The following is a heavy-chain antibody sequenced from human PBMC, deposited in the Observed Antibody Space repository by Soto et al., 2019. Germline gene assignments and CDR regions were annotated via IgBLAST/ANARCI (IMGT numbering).Heavy chain of an antibody. Sequence: GGSLRLSCAASGFTFNNYWMHWVRQAPGKGLVWVSRINTEGSTTDYADSVRGRFAISRDNAKNTLYLQINSLRDEDTAVYYCTRDRGGNFYGGFDYWGRGTLVTVPQ. D-gene: IGHD1-26*01. CDR3: TRDRGGNFYGGFDY. J-gene: IGHJ4*02. CDR1: GFTFNNYW. CDR2: INTEGSTT. V-gene: IGHV3-74*01.